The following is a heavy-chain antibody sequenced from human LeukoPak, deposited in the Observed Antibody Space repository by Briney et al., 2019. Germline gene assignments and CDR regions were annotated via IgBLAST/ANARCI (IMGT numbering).Heavy chain of an antibody. V-gene: IGHV5-51*01. D-gene: IGHD6-13*01. CDR1: GYSFTSYW. Sequence: GESLKTSCRGVGYSFTSYWIGWVRQMPGKGLEWMGSINPGDSNTKYNPSLQGQVTISADKSISPASLKWSSVNASDTAMYYCARRQAGYDFWGQGTVVIVSS. CDR2: INPGDSNT. J-gene: IGHJ4*02. CDR3: ARRQAGYDF.